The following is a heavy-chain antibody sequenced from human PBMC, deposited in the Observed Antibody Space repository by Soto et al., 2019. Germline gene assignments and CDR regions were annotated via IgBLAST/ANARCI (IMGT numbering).Heavy chain of an antibody. V-gene: IGHV1-18*01. D-gene: IGHD6-13*01. CDR2: ISAYNGNT. J-gene: IGHJ3*02. CDR1: GYTFTSYG. Sequence: GASVKVSCKASGYTFTSYGISWVRQAPGQGLEWMGWISAYNGNTNYVQKLQGRVTITADKSTSTAYMELSSLRSEDTAVYYCARDLIPGYIAAAGNAFDIWGQGTMVTVSS. CDR3: ARDLIPGYIAAAGNAFDI.